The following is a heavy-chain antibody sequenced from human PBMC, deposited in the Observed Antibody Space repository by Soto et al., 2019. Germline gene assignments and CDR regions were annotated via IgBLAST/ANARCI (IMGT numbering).Heavy chain of an antibody. Sequence: QVQLQESGPGLVKPSETLSLTCTVSGGSISSYYWSWIRQPPGKGLEWIGNIYYSGSTKYNPSLKSRVTXSXXXSXXQFSLKLSSVTAADTAVYYCARHMTGYCSGGSCYGEWHFDYWGQGTLVTVSS. V-gene: IGHV4-59*08. D-gene: IGHD2-15*01. CDR2: IYYSGST. CDR1: GGSISSYY. J-gene: IGHJ4*02. CDR3: ARHMTGYCSGGSCYGEWHFDY.